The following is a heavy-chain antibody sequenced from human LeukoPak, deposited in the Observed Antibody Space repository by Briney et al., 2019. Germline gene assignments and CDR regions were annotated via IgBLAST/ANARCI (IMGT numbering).Heavy chain of an antibody. CDR2: ISSSSSYT. CDR3: ATNYDILTGSPKDDAFDI. V-gene: IGHV3-11*03. D-gene: IGHD3-9*01. CDR1: GFTFSGYY. Sequence: GGSLRLSCAASGFTFSGYYMSWIRQAPGKGLEWVSYISSSSSYTNYADSVKGRFTISRDNAKNSLYLQMNSLRAEDTAVYYCATNYDILTGSPKDDAFDIWGQGTMVTVSS. J-gene: IGHJ3*02.